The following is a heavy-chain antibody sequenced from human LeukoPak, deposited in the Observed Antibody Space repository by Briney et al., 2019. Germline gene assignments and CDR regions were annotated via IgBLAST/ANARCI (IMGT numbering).Heavy chain of an antibody. V-gene: IGHV3-23*01. J-gene: IGHJ2*01. CDR2: ISSGSDYT. D-gene: IGHD3-10*01. CDR3: AKIGVIGNWYYDV. CDR1: GFSFSSHG. Sequence: GGSLRLSCAASGFSFSSHGMSWVRQAPWKGPEWVSSISSGSDYTFYADSVKGRFTISRDNSKNTLYLQMNSLRAGDTAIYYCAKIGVIGNWYYDVWGRGTLVTVSS.